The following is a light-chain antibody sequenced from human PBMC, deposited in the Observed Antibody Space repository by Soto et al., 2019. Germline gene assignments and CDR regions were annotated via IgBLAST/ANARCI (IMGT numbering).Light chain of an antibody. CDR3: QQYDSSPRT. J-gene: IGKJ1*01. CDR1: QSVSSSY. Sequence: GLSQSPGTVSLSPEERATLSCRASQSVSSSYLAWYQQKPGQAPRLLISGASSRAADIPDRFSGSGSGTDFTLTINRLEPEDFAVYYCQQYDSSPRTFGQGTIVDI. CDR2: GAS. V-gene: IGKV3-20*01.